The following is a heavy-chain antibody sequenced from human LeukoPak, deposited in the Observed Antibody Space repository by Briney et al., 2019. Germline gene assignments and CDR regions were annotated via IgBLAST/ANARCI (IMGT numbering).Heavy chain of an antibody. Sequence: GASVKVSCKADGFTFTNYIMHWVRQAPGQGLELMGWINAGNGNTKYTQKFQGRVTITRDTYASTAYLELSSLSSEDTAVYYCTRVGGSSSGWYHHWGQGTLVTVSS. V-gene: IGHV1-3*01. CDR3: TRVGGSSSGWYHH. CDR2: INAGNGNT. D-gene: IGHD6-19*01. J-gene: IGHJ1*01. CDR1: GFTFTNYI.